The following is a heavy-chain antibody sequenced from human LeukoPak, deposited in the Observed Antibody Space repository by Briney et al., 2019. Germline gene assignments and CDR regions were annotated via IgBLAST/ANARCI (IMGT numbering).Heavy chain of an antibody. J-gene: IGHJ5*02. D-gene: IGHD3-10*01. V-gene: IGHV4-4*07. CDR1: GGSISSYY. CDR3: ARDSGTTGEVKFDP. Sequence: SETLSLTCTVSGGSISSYYWSWIRQPAGTALEWIGRIYTSGTITYNPSLKSRVTMSVDTSKNQFSLKLSSVTAADTAVYYCARDSGTTGEVKFDPWGQGTLVTVSS. CDR2: IYTSGTI.